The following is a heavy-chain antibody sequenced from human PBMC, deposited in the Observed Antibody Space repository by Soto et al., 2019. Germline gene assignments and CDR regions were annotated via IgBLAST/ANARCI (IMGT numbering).Heavy chain of an antibody. Sequence: SETLSLTCTVSGGSISSYYWSWIRQPPGKGLEWIGYIYYSGSTNYNPSLKSRVTISVDTSKNQFSLKLSSVTAADTAVYYCATYCSGGSCHLDYWGQGTLVTVSS. D-gene: IGHD2-15*01. CDR2: IYYSGST. J-gene: IGHJ4*02. CDR1: GGSISSYY. CDR3: ATYCSGGSCHLDY. V-gene: IGHV4-59*08.